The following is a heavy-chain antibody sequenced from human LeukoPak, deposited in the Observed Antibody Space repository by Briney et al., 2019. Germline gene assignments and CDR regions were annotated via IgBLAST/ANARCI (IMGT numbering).Heavy chain of an antibody. CDR1: GGSISSSSYY. V-gene: IGHV4-39*07. Sequence: SETLSLTCTVSGGSISSSSYYWGWIRQPPGKGLEWIGSIYYSWSTYYNPSLKSRVTISVDTSKNQFSLKLSSVTAADTAVYYCARVITIFGVVNPPSGHRINWFDPWGQGTLVTVSS. J-gene: IGHJ5*02. D-gene: IGHD3-3*01. CDR2: IYYSWST. CDR3: ARVITIFGVVNPPSGHRINWFDP.